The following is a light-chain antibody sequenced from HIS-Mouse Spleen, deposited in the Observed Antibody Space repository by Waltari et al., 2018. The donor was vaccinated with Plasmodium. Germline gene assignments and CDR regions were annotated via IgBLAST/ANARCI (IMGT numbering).Light chain of an antibody. Sequence: DIQMTQSPSAMSASVGERVTIPCRASQGVSNYLAWFQHKPGKAPKRLIYAASSLQSVIPSRCGGSGSETAVTLTISSLQPEDFATYYCRQHNSYPRTFGGGTKVEIK. J-gene: IGKJ4*01. CDR1: QGVSNY. V-gene: IGKV1-17*03. CDR3: RQHNSYPRT. CDR2: AAS.